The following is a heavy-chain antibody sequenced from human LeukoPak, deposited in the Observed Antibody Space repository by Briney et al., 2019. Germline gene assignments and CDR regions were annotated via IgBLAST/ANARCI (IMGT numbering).Heavy chain of an antibody. V-gene: IGHV4-59*08. CDR3: ARTGRAWLRFDY. CDR2: IYYTGST. CDR1: GGSINNYY. Sequence: SETLSLTCTVSGGSINNYYWSWVRQPPGAGLEWLAYIYYTGSTNYNPSLKTRLTISVDTSKNQFSLKLSSVTAADTAVYYCARTGRAWLRFDYWGQGTLVTVSS. J-gene: IGHJ4*02. D-gene: IGHD5-12*01.